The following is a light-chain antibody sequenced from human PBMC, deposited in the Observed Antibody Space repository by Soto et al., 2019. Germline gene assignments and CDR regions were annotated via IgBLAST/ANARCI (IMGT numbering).Light chain of an antibody. J-gene: IGKJ2*01. CDR2: DAS. CDR1: QSVSSY. CDR3: QQRSNWPRT. V-gene: IGKV3-11*01. Sequence: EIVLTQSPATLSLSPGERATLSCRASQSVSSYLAWYQQTPGQAPRLLIYDASNRATGIPARFSGSGSGTDFTLTISSLEPEDFAVYYCQQRSNWPRTFGPGTKLEIK.